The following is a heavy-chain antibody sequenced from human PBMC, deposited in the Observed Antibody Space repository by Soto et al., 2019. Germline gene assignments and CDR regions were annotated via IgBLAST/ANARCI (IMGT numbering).Heavy chain of an antibody. Sequence: GGSLRLSCAASGFTFSSYAMSWVRQAPGKGLEWVSAISGSGGSTYYADSVKGRFTISRDNSKNTLYLQMNSLRAEDTAVYYCAKGITMVRETXXXXXXXXXXXGXGTTVTXXS. CDR2: ISGSGGST. CDR3: AKGITMVRETXXXXXXXXXX. V-gene: IGHV3-23*01. D-gene: IGHD3-10*01. CDR1: GFTFSSYA. J-gene: IGHJ6*01.